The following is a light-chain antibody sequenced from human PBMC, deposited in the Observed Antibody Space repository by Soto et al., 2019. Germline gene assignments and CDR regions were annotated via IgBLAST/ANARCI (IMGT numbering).Light chain of an antibody. Sequence: DIQMTQSPSSVSASVGDRLTITCRASRDISNSLAWYQQTPGKAPKLLLRGASSLHRGVPSRFSGGGAGTEFTLTISSPQPEDFATYYCQQASAFPRTFGQGTKVDSK. CDR2: GAS. CDR3: QQASAFPRT. CDR1: RDISNS. V-gene: IGKV1-12*01. J-gene: IGKJ1*01.